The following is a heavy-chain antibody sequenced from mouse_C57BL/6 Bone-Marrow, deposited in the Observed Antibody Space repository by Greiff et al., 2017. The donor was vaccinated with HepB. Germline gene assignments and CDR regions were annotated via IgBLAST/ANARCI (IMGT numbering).Heavy chain of an antibody. CDR2: INPSTGGT. CDR3: AREGGLYYYGSLGY. J-gene: IGHJ2*01. V-gene: IGHV1-42*01. CDR1: GYSFTGYY. D-gene: IGHD1-1*01. Sequence: VQLQQSGPELVKPGASVKISCKASGYSFTGYYMNWVKQSPEKSLEWIGEINPSTGGTTYNQKFKAKATLTVDKSSSTAYMQLKSLTSEDSAVYYCAREGGLYYYGSLGYWGQGTTLTVSS.